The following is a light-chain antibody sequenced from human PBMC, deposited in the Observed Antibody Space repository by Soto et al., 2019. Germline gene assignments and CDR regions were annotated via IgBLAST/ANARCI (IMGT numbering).Light chain of an antibody. CDR2: DAS. CDR1: QSISSW. J-gene: IGKJ1*01. V-gene: IGKV1-5*01. Sequence: DIQMTQSPSTLSASVGDRVTITCRASQSISSWLAWYQQKPGKAPKLLIYDASSLESGVPSRFRGSGSGTEFTLTISSLQPDDFATCYCQQYNSYSTTFGQGTKGEIK. CDR3: QQYNSYSTT.